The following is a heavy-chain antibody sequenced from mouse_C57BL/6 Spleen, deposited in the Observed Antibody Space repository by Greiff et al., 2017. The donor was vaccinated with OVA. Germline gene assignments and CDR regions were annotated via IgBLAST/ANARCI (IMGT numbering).Heavy chain of an antibody. CDR1: GCTFTDYY. D-gene: IGHD3-1*01. CDR2: INPNNGGT. CDR3: ARIRASGGFAY. V-gene: IGHV1-26*01. Sequence: EVKLQQSGPELVKPGASVKISCKASGCTFTDYYMNWVKQSHGKSLEWIGDINPNNGGTSYNQKFKGKATLTVDKSSSTAYMELRSLTSEDSAVYYCARIRASGGFAYWGQGTLVTVSA. J-gene: IGHJ3*01.